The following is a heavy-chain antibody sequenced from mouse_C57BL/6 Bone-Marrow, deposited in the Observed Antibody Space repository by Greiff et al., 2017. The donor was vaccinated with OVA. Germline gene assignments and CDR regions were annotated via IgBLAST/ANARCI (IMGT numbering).Heavy chain of an antibody. CDR1: GFSLTSYG. V-gene: IGHV2-4*01. J-gene: IGHJ4*01. Sequence: QVQLKESGPGLVQPSPSLSISCTVSGFSLTSYGVHWVRQPPGKGLEWLGVIWSGGSTDYYAAFISSLSISKDNSKSQVFFKMNSLQADDTAIYYCAKNFPPYGKRAMDYWGQGTSVTVSS. D-gene: IGHD2-1*01. CDR2: IWSGGST. CDR3: AKNFPPYGKRAMDY.